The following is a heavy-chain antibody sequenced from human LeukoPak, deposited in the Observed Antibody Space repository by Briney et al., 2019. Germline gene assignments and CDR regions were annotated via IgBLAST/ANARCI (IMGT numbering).Heavy chain of an antibody. J-gene: IGHJ4*02. CDR2: IYNSGST. CDR1: GGSISSYY. D-gene: IGHD2-2*02. V-gene: IGHV4-59*08. Sequence: SETLSLTCTVSGGSISSYYWSWIRQPPGKGLEWIGSIYNSGSTYYNPSLKSRVTISVDTSKDHFSLNLNSVTAADTAVYYCARHRRYCSSSNCYTFDYWGQGALVTVSS. CDR3: ARHRRYCSSSNCYTFDY.